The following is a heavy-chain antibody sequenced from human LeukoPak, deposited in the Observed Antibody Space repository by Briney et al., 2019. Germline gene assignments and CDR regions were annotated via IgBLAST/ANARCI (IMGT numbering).Heavy chain of an antibody. CDR1: GGSFSGYY. V-gene: IGHV4-34*01. CDR2: ISHSGST. CDR3: ARLSEIHYDILAGFYSGYFDY. Sequence: SETLSLTCAVYGGSFSGYYWSWIRQPPGKGLEWIGEISHSGSTNYNPSLKSRVTISVDTSKKQFSLKLSSVTAADTAMYYCARLSEIHYDILAGFYSGYFDYWGQGTLVTVSS. D-gene: IGHD3-9*01. J-gene: IGHJ4*02.